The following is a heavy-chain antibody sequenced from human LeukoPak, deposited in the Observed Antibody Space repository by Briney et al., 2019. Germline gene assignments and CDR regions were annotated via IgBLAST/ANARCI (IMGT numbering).Heavy chain of an antibody. D-gene: IGHD3-22*01. V-gene: IGHV4-61*05. J-gene: IGHJ6*02. CDR1: GGSISSSSYY. CDR2: IYYRGST. CDR3: ARSNYYDSSDYYYPTYYYGMDV. Sequence: PSETLSLTCTVSGGSISSSSYYWGWIRQPPGKGLEWIGYIYYRGSTNYNPSLKSRVTISVDTSKNQFSLKLSSVTAADTAVYYCARSNYYDSSDYYYPTYYYGMDVWGQGTTVTVSS.